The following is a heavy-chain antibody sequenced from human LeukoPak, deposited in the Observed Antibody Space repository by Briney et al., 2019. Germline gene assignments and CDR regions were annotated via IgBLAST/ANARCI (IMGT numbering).Heavy chain of an antibody. CDR1: GGSISSYY. D-gene: IGHD3-10*01. CDR3: ARDKPGIRFGESAFDI. CDR2: IYYSGST. J-gene: IGHJ3*02. Sequence: SETLSLNSTVSGGSISSYYWRWIRQPPGKGPEWIGYIYYSGSTNYNPSLKSRVTISVDTSKNQFSLKLSSVTAADTAVYYCARDKPGIRFGESAFDIWGQGTMVTVSS. V-gene: IGHV4-59*12.